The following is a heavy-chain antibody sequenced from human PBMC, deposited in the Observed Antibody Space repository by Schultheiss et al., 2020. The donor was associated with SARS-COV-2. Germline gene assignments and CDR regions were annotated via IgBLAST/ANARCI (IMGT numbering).Heavy chain of an antibody. V-gene: IGHV3-30*04. J-gene: IGHJ4*02. CDR2: ISYEGSKT. CDR3: GKRSALFLLGEFKAAIES. Sequence: GGSLRLSCAASGFTFSNYAMHWVRQAPGKGLEWVAGISYEGSKTYYAGSVQGRFSISRDWSKGALYLQMNSLRTEDTAIYYCGKRSALFLLGEFKAAIESWGQGTLVTVSS. CDR1: GFTFSNYA. D-gene: IGHD3-10*01.